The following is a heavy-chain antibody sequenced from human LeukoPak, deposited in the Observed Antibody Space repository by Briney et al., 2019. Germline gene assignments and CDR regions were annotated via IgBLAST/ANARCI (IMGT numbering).Heavy chain of an antibody. J-gene: IGHJ4*02. CDR3: ARLRSAYGSGSFDY. CDR2: IYPADGDT. V-gene: IGHV5-51*01. CDR1: EFSFTSYW. D-gene: IGHD3-10*01. Sequence: GESLKISCKGSEFSFTSYWIAWVRQMPGRGLEYMAIIYPADGDTRYSPSFQGQVTISADTSISTAYLQWSSLKASDTAIYFCARLRSAYGSGSFDYWGQGTLITVSS.